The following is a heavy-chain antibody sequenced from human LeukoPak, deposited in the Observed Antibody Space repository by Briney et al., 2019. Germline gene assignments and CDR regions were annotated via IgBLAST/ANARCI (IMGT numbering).Heavy chain of an antibody. D-gene: IGHD1-1*01. Sequence: QAGGSLRLSCTASGFTFSGSAMHWVRQASGEGREGVGRIRSKANSYATVYAASVKGRFTISRDDSKNTAYLQMNSLKTEDTAVYYCTSGLSVRRSNNTPVDYWGQGTLVTVSS. CDR1: GFTFSGSA. CDR2: IRSKANSYAT. CDR3: TSGLSVRRSNNTPVDY. V-gene: IGHV3-73*01. J-gene: IGHJ4*02.